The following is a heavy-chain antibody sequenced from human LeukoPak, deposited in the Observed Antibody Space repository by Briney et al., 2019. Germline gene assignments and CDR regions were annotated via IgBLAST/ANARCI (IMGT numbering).Heavy chain of an antibody. J-gene: IGHJ5*02. Sequence: SETLSLTCTVSGGSISSSSYYWGWIRQPPGKGLEWIGSIYYSGSTYYNPSLKSRVTISVDTSKNQFSLKLSSVTAADTAVYYCASDPTVTTDWAWFDPWGQGTLVTVSS. CDR3: ASDPTVTTDWAWFDP. CDR2: IYYSGST. D-gene: IGHD4-17*01. V-gene: IGHV4-39*07. CDR1: GGSISSSSYY.